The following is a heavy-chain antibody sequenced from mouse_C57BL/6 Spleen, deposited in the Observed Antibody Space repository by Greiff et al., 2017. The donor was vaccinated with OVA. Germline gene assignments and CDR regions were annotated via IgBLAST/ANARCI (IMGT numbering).Heavy chain of an antibody. V-gene: IGHV10-1*01. CDR2: IRSKSNNYAT. J-gene: IGHJ4*01. D-gene: IGHD2-14*01. CDR3: VRHGNRGYAMDY. CDR1: GFSFNTYA. Sequence: EVKLMESGGGLVQPKGSLKLSCAASGFSFNTYAMNWVRQAPGKGLEWVARIRSKSNNYATYYADSVKDRFTISRDDSESMLYLQMNNLKTEDTAMYYCVRHGNRGYAMDYWGQGTSVTVSS.